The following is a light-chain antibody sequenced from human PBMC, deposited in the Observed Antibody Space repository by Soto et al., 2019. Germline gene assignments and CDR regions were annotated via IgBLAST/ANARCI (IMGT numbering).Light chain of an antibody. CDR3: QQYGSSPQT. Sequence: EIVLTQSPGPLSLSPGERDTLSCRASQSVSSSYLAWYQQKPGQAPRLLIYGATSRATGIPDRFSGSGSGTDFTLTIRRLEPEDFAVYYCQQYGSSPQTFGQGPKVEIK. CDR1: QSVSSSY. J-gene: IGKJ1*01. V-gene: IGKV3-20*01. CDR2: GAT.